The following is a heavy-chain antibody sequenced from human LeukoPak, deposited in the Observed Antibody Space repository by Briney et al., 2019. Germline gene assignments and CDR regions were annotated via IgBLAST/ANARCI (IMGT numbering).Heavy chain of an antibody. J-gene: IGHJ4*02. CDR1: GFTFSSYG. Sequence: GGSLRLSCAASGFTFSSYGMHWVRQAPGKGLEWVAFIRYDGSNKYYADSVKGRFTISRDNSKNTLYLQMNSLRAEGTAVYYCAKPYYYDSSGYYWGQGTLVTVSS. D-gene: IGHD3-22*01. CDR3: AKPYYYDSSGYY. CDR2: IRYDGSNK. V-gene: IGHV3-30*02.